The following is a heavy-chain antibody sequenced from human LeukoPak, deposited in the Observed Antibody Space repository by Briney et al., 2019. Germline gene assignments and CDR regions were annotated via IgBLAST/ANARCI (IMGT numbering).Heavy chain of an antibody. CDR2: INPSGGST. Sequence: ASVKVSCKASGYTFTSYYMHWVRQAPGQGLEWMGIINPSGGSTSYAQKFQGRVTMTRDTSTSTVYMELSSLRSEDTAVYYCSRDPYDRSGSNLIDYWGQGTRVTVSS. CDR3: SRDPYDRSGSNLIDY. D-gene: IGHD6-19*01. CDR1: GYTFTSYY. V-gene: IGHV1-46*01. J-gene: IGHJ4*02.